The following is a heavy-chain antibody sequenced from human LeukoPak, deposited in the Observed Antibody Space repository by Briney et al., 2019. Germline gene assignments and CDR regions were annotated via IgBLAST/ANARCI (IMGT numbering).Heavy chain of an antibody. CDR1: GFTFSSYA. Sequence: SGGTPRLSCAASGFTFSSYAMSWVRQAPGKGLEWVSAISGSGGSTYYADSVKGRFTISRDNSKNTLYLQMNSLRAEDTAVYYCAKDCSGWYYFDYWGQGTLVTVSS. J-gene: IGHJ4*02. D-gene: IGHD6-19*01. CDR2: ISGSGGST. CDR3: AKDCSGWYYFDY. V-gene: IGHV3-23*01.